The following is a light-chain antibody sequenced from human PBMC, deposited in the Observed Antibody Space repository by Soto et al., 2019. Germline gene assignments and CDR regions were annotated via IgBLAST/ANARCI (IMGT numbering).Light chain of an antibody. Sequence: EIVLTQSPGTLSLSPGGRATLSCRASQSVSSTLSWYQQKPGQAPRLLIYDASNRATCIPARFSGSGSGTSFTFTISSLAPEDFAVYYCQQRSKWPPTFGQGTRLEIK. CDR2: DAS. CDR1: QSVSST. CDR3: QQRSKWPPT. V-gene: IGKV3-11*01. J-gene: IGKJ5*01.